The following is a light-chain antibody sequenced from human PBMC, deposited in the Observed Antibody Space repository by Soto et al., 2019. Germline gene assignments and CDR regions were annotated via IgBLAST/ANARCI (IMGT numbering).Light chain of an antibody. CDR3: LQYSTLSHLYT. V-gene: IGKV3-15*01. Sequence: EIVMTQSPATLSVSLGERVTLSCSASQSVSSYLAWYQQKPGQAPRLLISDASTRATDIPDRFSGSGSGTDFTLTISSLQSTDLAVYYCLQYSTLSHLYTFGQGTKLEIK. CDR1: QSVSSY. CDR2: DAS. J-gene: IGKJ2*01.